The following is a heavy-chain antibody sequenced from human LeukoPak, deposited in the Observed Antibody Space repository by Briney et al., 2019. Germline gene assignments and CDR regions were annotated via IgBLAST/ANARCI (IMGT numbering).Heavy chain of an antibody. J-gene: IGHJ4*02. Sequence: ASVKVSCKASGGTFSSYAISWVRQAPGQGLEWMEGIIPIFGTANYAQKFQGRGTITADESTSTAYMELSSLRSEDTAVYYCARQGWDTAMVTSLFDYWGQGTLVTVSS. V-gene: IGHV1-69*13. D-gene: IGHD5-18*01. CDR2: IIPIFGTA. CDR1: GGTFSSYA. CDR3: ARQGWDTAMVTSLFDY.